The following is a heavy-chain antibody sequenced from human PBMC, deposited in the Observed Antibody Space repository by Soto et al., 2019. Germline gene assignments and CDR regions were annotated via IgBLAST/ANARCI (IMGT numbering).Heavy chain of an antibody. CDR3: ARHSTEDYYDSSGANDAFDI. CDR2: IYPGDSDT. V-gene: IGHV5-51*01. D-gene: IGHD3-22*01. CDR1: GYSFTSYW. J-gene: IGHJ3*02. Sequence: PGESLKISCKGSGYSFTSYWIGWVRQMPGKGLEWKGIIYPGDSDTRYSPSFQGQVTISADKSISTDYLQWSSLKASDTAMYYCARHSTEDYYDSSGANDAFDIWGQGKRVTVSS.